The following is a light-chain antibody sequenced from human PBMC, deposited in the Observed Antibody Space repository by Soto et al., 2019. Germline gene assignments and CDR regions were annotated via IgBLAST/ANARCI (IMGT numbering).Light chain of an antibody. V-gene: IGLV1-40*01. Sequence: QSVLTQPPSVSGATGQRVTNSCTGSSSKIGAGYDVHWYQQLPGTAPKFLIYGNSNRPSGVPDRFSGSKSGTSASLAITGLQAEDEADYYCQSYDSSLSGWVFGGGTKLTVL. J-gene: IGLJ3*02. CDR3: QSYDSSLSGWV. CDR2: GNS. CDR1: SSKIGAGYD.